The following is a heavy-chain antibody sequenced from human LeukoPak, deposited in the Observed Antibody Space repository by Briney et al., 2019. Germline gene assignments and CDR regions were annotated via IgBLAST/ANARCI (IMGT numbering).Heavy chain of an antibody. CDR2: ISGSGGST. Sequence: GGSLRLSCAASGFTFSSYAMSWVRQAPGKGVEWVSAISGSGGSTYYADSVKGRFTISRDNSKNTLYLQMNSLRAEDTAVYYCAKDFASLIAARRFDYWGQGTLVTVSS. D-gene: IGHD6-6*01. V-gene: IGHV3-23*01. J-gene: IGHJ4*02. CDR3: AKDFASLIAARRFDY. CDR1: GFTFSSYA.